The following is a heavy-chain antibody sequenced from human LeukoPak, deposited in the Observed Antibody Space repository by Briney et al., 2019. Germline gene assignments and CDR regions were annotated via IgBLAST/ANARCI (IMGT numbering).Heavy chain of an antibody. CDR3: ARDTNWGYWYYFDY. CDR2: LYGSGTT. D-gene: IGHD7-27*01. CDR1: GDSIRSYY. J-gene: IGHJ4*02. Sequence: SETLSLTCTVSGDSIRSYYWNWFRQPAGKGLEWIGRLYGSGTTSYNPSLEGRVTISVDTSKNQFSLKLSSVTAADTAVYYCARDTNWGYWYYFDYWGQGTLVTVSS. V-gene: IGHV4-4*07.